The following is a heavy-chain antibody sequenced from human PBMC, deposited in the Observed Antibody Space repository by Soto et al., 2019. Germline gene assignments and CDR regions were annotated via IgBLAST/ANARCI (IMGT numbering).Heavy chain of an antibody. Sequence: SETLSLTCAVSGGSISSGGYSGSWFRQPPGKGLEWIGYIYHSGSTYYNPSLKSRVTISVDRSKNQFSLKLSSVTAADTAVYYCAKVYDISGYDAFDIWGQGTMVT. CDR3: AKVYDISGYDAFDI. J-gene: IGHJ3*02. CDR2: IYHSGST. D-gene: IGHD3-22*01. V-gene: IGHV4-30-2*01. CDR1: GGSISSGGYS.